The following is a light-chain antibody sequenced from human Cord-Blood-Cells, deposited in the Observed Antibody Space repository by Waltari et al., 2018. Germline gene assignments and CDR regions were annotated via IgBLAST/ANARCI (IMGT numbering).Light chain of an antibody. Sequence: QSALTQPASVSGSPGQSITIPCTGTSSDVGSFNLVSWYQQHPGKPPKLMIYEGSKRPSGVSNRFSGSKSGNTASLTISGLQAEDEADYYCCSYAGSSTFEVFGGGTKLTVL. V-gene: IGLV2-23*03. J-gene: IGLJ2*01. CDR2: EGS. CDR1: SSDVGSFNL. CDR3: CSYAGSSTFEV.